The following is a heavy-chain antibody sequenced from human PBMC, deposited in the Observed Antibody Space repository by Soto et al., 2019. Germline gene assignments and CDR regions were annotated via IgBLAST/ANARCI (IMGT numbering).Heavy chain of an antibody. CDR3: ASWYYEILTGSRYFDN. CDR2: IYYSGST. D-gene: IGHD3-9*01. Sequence: SETLSLTCAVSGGSISSGGYSWSWIRQPPGKGLEWIGYIYYSGSTYFNPSLKSRVSISVDTSKNQFSLKLSSVTAADTAVYYCASWYYEILTGSRYFDNWGQGTLVTVSS. CDR1: GGSISSGGYS. V-gene: IGHV4-31*11. J-gene: IGHJ4*02.